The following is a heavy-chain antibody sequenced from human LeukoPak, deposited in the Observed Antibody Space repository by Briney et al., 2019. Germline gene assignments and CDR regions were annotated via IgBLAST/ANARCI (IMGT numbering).Heavy chain of an antibody. D-gene: IGHD5-18*01. V-gene: IGHV1-2*02. CDR3: ARDGGRAGDTADN. J-gene: IGHJ4*02. CDR1: GYTFIDYY. CDR2: INPNSNST. Sequence: ASVKVSCKASGYTFIDYYMHWVRLAPEQGLEWMGWINPNSNSTNYAQKFQGRVTMTRDTSINTAYMELTWLRSDDTAVYYCARDGGRAGDTADNWGQGTLVTVSS.